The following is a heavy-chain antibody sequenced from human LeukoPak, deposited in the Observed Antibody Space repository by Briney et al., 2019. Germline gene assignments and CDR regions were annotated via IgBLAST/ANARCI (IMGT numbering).Heavy chain of an antibody. D-gene: IGHD5-18*01. CDR1: GFTFSSYG. J-gene: IGHJ4*02. CDR3: ARSLGRYREFDY. Sequence: GGSLRLSCAASGFTFSSYGMHWVRQAPGKGLEWVAVIWYDGSNKYYADSVKGRFTISRDNSKNTLYLQMYSLRAVDTALYCCARSLGRYREFDYWGQGTLVTVSS. V-gene: IGHV3-33*01. CDR2: IWYDGSNK.